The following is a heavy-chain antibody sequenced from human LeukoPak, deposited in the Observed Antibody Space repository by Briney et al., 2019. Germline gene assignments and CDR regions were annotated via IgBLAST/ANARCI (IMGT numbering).Heavy chain of an antibody. J-gene: IGHJ4*02. CDR1: GFTFDDYA. V-gene: IGHV3-9*01. CDR3: AQGSSGYMREGYYFDY. D-gene: IGHD5-12*01. CDR2: ISWNSGSI. Sequence: GGSLRLSCAASGFTFDDYAMHWVRQAPGKGLEWVSGISWNSGSIVYADSVKGRFTISRDNAKNSLYLQMNSLRAEDTALYYCAQGSSGYMREGYYFDYWGQGTLVTVSS.